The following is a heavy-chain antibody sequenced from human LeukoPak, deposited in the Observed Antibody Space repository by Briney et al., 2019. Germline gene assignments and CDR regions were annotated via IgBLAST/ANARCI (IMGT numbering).Heavy chain of an antibody. V-gene: IGHV3-23*01. D-gene: IGHD3-22*01. J-gene: IGHJ4*02. CDR3: AKVDYYDSSGYYN. Sequence: PGGSLRLSCAASGFTFSSYAMSWVRQAPGKGLERVSAISGSGGSKYYADSVKGRFTISRDNSKNTLYLQMNSLRAEDTAVYYCAKVDYYDSSGYYNWGQGTLVTVSS. CDR1: GFTFSSYA. CDR2: ISGSGGSK.